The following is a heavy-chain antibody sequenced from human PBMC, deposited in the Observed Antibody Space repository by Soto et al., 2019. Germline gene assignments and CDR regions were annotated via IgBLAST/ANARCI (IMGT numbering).Heavy chain of an antibody. D-gene: IGHD3-22*01. Sequence: PSETLSLTCAVYGGSFSGYYWSWIRQPPGKGLEGIGEINHSGSTHYNPSLKSRGTISEDTSKNQFSLKLSSVTAADTAVYYCAGATELQMITYWYFDLWGRGTLVT. CDR2: INHSGST. V-gene: IGHV4-34*01. J-gene: IGHJ2*01. CDR1: GGSFSGYY. CDR3: AGATELQMITYWYFDL.